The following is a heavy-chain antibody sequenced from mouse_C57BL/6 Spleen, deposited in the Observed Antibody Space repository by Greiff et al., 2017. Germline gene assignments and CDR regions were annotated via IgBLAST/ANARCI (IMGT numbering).Heavy chain of an antibody. CDR3: TGDYDGPRFAY. D-gene: IGHD2-4*01. CDR1: GFNFKDYY. CDR2: IDPEDGDT. J-gene: IGHJ3*01. V-gene: IGHV14-1*01. Sequence: EVQLQQSGAELVRPGASVKLSCTASGFNFKDYYMHWVKQRPEQGLEWIGRIDPEDGDTEYAPKFQGKATMTADTSSNTASLQLSSLTSEDTAVYYCTGDYDGPRFAYWGQGTLVTVSA.